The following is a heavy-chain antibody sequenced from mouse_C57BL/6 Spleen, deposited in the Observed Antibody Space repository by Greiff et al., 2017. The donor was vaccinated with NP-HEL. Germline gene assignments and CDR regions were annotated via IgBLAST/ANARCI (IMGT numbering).Heavy chain of an antibody. J-gene: IGHJ3*01. D-gene: IGHD1-1*01. CDR2: IYPSDSET. CDR1: GYTFTSYW. CDR3: ARRDYGSSACAY. Sequence: VQLQQPGAELVRPGSSVKLSCKASGYTFTSYWMDWVKQRPGQGLEWIGNIYPSDSETHYNQKFKDKATLTVDKSSSTAYMQLSSLTSEDSAVYYCARRDYGSSACAYWGQGTLVTVSA. V-gene: IGHV1-61*01.